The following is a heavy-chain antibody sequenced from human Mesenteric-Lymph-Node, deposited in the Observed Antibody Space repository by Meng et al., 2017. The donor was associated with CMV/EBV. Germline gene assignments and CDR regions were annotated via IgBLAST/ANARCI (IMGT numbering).Heavy chain of an antibody. D-gene: IGHD4-17*01. CDR3: AGDVGDYNYYYFYSMDD. V-gene: IGHV3-21*01. J-gene: IGHJ6*02. Sequence: GGSLRLSCGASGFTFSSYSMNWVRQAPGKGLEWVSSISSDSSYIYYADSVRGRFTISRDNAKNSLSLQMNSLGAEDTAVYYCAGDVGDYNYYYFYSMDDWGQGTTVTVSS. CDR2: ISSDSSYI. CDR1: GFTFSSYS.